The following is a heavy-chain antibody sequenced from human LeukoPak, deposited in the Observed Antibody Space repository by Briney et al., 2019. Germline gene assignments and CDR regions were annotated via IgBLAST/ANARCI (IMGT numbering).Heavy chain of an antibody. J-gene: IGHJ4*02. CDR1: GGSISSSSYY. CDR2: IYYSGST. CDR3: ARARITMVRGVTEYYFDY. D-gene: IGHD3-10*01. Sequence: PSETLSLTCTVSGGSISSSSYYWSWIRQPPGKGLEWIGYIYYSGSTNYNPSLKSRVTISVDTSKNQFSLKLSSVTAADTAVYYCARARITMVRGVTEYYFDYWGQGTLVTVSS. V-gene: IGHV4-61*01.